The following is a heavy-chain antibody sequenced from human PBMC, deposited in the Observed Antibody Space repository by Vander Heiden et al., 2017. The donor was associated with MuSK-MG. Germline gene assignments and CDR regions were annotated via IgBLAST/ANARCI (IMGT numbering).Heavy chain of an antibody. CDR3: ARGLYSSGWYEGDY. CDR1: GYTFTSYD. V-gene: IGHV1-8*01. CDR2: MNPNSGNT. Sequence: QVQLVQSGAEVKKPGASVKVSCKASGYTFTSYDIHWVRQATGQGLEWIGWMNPNSGNTGYAQKFQGRVTMTRNTSISTAYMELSSLRSEDTAVYYCARGLYSSGWYEGDYWGQGTLVTVSS. D-gene: IGHD6-19*01. J-gene: IGHJ4*02.